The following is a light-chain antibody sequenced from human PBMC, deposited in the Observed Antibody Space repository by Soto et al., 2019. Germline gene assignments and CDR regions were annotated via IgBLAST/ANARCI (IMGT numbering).Light chain of an antibody. Sequence: QSVLTQPPSTSGTPGQRVTISCSGSSSNIGGKTVNWYQHLPGTAPKLLIYSNNQRPSGVPERFSGAKSGTSASQAVSGPQSEDEADYYCAAWYDSLNGYVFGTGTKLTVL. J-gene: IGLJ1*01. CDR1: SSNIGGKT. CDR2: SNN. V-gene: IGLV1-44*01. CDR3: AAWYDSLNGYV.